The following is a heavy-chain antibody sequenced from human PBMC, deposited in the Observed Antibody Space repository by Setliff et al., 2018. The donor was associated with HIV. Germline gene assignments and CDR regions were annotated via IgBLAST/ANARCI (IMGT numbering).Heavy chain of an antibody. J-gene: IGHJ4*02. CDR2: ISSSSSTI. CDR1: GFTFSSYS. CDR3: ARDHYRRWGY. D-gene: IGHD1-26*01. Sequence: PVGSLRLSCAASGFTFSSYSMNWVRQAPGKGLEWVSYISSSSSTIYYADSVKGRFTISRDNAKNSLYLQMNSLRAEDTAVYYCARDHYRRWGYWGQGTLVTVSS. V-gene: IGHV3-48*01.